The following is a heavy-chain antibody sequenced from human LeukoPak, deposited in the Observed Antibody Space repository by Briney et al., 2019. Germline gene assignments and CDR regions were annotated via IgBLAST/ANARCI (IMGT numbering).Heavy chain of an antibody. J-gene: IGHJ4*02. D-gene: IGHD1-26*01. V-gene: IGHV3-7*01. CDR2: IKPDGSEK. Sequence: PGGSLRLSCAASGLTFSSSWMSWVRQARGKGLEWVANIKPDGSEKYYVDSVKGRFTISRDNAKNSLYLQMNSLRAEDTALYYCARDTVGATDYWGQGTLVTVSS. CDR1: GLTFSSSW. CDR3: ARDTVGATDY.